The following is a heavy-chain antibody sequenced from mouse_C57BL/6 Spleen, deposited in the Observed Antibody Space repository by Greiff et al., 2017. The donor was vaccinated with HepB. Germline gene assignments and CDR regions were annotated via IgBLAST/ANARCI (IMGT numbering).Heavy chain of an antibody. J-gene: IGHJ2*01. CDR2: ISSGGSYT. CDR3: GRQGFTGYYFDY. CDR1: GFTFSSYG. V-gene: IGHV5-6*01. Sequence: DVHLVESGGDLVKPGGSLKLSCAASGFTFSSYGMSWVRQTPDKRLEWVATISSGGSYTYYPDSVKGRFTISRDNAKNTLYLQMSSLKSEDTAMYECGRQGFTGYYFDYWGQGTTLTVSS.